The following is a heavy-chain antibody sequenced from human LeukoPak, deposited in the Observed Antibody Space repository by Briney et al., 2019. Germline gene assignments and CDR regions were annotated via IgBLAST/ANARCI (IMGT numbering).Heavy chain of an antibody. J-gene: IGHJ3*02. V-gene: IGHV3-23*01. CDR1: GFTFDDYG. Sequence: GGSLRLSCAASGFTFDDYGMSWVRQAPGKGPEWVSGISGSGGGTYYADSVKGRFAISRDNSKNTLYLQMNSLRAEDTAVYYCEQEGPRGLAFDIWGQGTKVTVSS. CDR2: ISGSGGGT. CDR3: EQEGPRGLAFDI.